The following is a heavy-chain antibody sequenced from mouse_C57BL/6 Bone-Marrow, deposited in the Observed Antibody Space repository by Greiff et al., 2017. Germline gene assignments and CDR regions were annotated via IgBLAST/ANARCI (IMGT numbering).Heavy chain of an antibody. D-gene: IGHD3-2*02. CDR3: ARSHSSGHFDY. J-gene: IGHJ2*01. CDR1: GYTFTSYW. V-gene: IGHV1-64*01. Sequence: VQLQQSGAELVKPGASVKLSCKASGYTFTSYWMHWVKQRPGQGLEWIGMIHPNSGSTNYNEKFKSTATLTVDKSSSPAYMQLSSLTSEVSAVYNCARSHSSGHFDYWGQGTTLTVSS. CDR2: IHPNSGST.